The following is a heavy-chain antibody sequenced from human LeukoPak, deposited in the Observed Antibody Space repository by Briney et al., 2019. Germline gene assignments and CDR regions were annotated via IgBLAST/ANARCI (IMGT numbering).Heavy chain of an antibody. J-gene: IGHJ3*02. CDR3: ARACSGGSCYGAFDI. CDR2: IYSGGST. D-gene: IGHD2-15*01. Sequence: GGSLRLSCAASGFTVSSNYMSWVRQAPGKGLEWVSVIYSGGSTYYADSVKGRFTISRDNSKNTLYLQMNSLRAEDTAVYYCARACSGGSCYGAFDIWGQGTMVTVPS. V-gene: IGHV3-53*01. CDR1: GFTVSSNY.